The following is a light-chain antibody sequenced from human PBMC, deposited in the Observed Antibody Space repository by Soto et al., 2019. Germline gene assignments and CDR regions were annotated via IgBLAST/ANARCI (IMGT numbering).Light chain of an antibody. CDR2: AAS. CDR3: QQSYSTLIT. V-gene: IGKV1-39*01. CDR1: QSISSY. Sequence: DIQMTQSPSSLSASVGDRVTITCRASQSISSYLNWYQQKPGKAPKLMIYAASSLKSGVPSRFSGSGSGTYFTLTISSLQPEDFATYYCQQSYSTLITCGQGTRLEIK. J-gene: IGKJ5*01.